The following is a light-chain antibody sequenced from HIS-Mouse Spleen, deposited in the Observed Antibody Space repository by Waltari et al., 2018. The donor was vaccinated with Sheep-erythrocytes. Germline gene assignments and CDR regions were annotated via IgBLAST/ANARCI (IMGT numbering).Light chain of an antibody. V-gene: IGLV3-1*01. CDR1: KLGDKY. CDR2: QDS. Sequence: SYELTQPPSVSVSPGQTANITCSGDKLGDKYACWYQQKPGHSPVLVIYQDSKRPSGIPERFSGSNSGNTATLTISGTQAMDEADYYCQAWDSSTVVFGGGTKLTVL. CDR3: QAWDSSTVV. J-gene: IGLJ2*01.